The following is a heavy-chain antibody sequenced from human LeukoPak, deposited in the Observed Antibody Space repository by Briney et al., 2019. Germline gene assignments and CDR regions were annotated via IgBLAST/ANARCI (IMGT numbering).Heavy chain of an antibody. Sequence: PGGSLRLSCAASGFTFSSYAMHWVRQAPGKGLEWVAVISYDGSNKYYADSVKGRFTISRDNSKNTLYLQMNSLRAEDTAVYYCAREMVSAGNYYYYGMDVWGQGTTVTVSS. V-gene: IGHV3-30*04. CDR3: AREMVSAGNYYYYGMDV. CDR1: GFTFSSYA. CDR2: ISYDGSNK. D-gene: IGHD3-10*01. J-gene: IGHJ6*02.